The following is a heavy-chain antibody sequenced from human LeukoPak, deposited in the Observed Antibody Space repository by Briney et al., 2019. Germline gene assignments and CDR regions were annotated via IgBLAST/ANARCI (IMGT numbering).Heavy chain of an antibody. Sequence: ASVKVSCKASGYTFTSYGISWVRQAPGQGLEWMGWISAYNGNTNYAQKLQGRVTMTTDTSTSTAYMELRSLRSDDTAVYYCARLGHCSGGSCSGDAFDIWGQGTMVTVSS. J-gene: IGHJ3*02. CDR3: ARLGHCSGGSCSGDAFDI. CDR1: GYTFTSYG. CDR2: ISAYNGNT. V-gene: IGHV1-18*01. D-gene: IGHD2-15*01.